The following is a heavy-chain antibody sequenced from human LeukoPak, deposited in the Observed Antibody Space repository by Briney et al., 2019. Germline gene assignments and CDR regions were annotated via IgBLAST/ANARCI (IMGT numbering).Heavy chain of an antibody. CDR3: ARVSSRAWYAFDI. CDR1: GGSISSYY. CDR2: IYYSGST. J-gene: IGHJ3*02. V-gene: IGHV4-59*01. D-gene: IGHD6-13*01. Sequence: SETLSLTCTVSGGSISSYYWSWIRQPPGKGLEWIGYIYYSGSTNCNPSLKSRVTISVDTSKNQFSLKLSSVTAADTAVYYCARVSSRAWYAFDIWGQGTMVTVSS.